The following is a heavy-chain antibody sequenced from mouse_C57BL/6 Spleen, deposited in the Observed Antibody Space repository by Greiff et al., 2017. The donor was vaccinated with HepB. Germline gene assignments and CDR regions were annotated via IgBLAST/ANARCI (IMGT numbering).Heavy chain of an antibody. J-gene: IGHJ2*01. D-gene: IGHD4-1*01. CDR3: ARRGILGGYFDY. CDR1: GYTFTSYW. CDR2: IDPSDSET. Sequence: QVQLKQPGAELVRPGSSVKLSCKASGYTFTSYWMHWVKQRPIQGLEWIGNIDPSDSETHYNQKFKDKATLTVDKSSSTAYMQLSSLTSEDSAVYYCARRGILGGYFDYWGQGTTLTVSS. V-gene: IGHV1-52*01.